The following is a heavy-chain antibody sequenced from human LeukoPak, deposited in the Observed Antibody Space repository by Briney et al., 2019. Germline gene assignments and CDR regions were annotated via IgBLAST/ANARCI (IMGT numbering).Heavy chain of an antibody. Sequence: GGSLRLSCAASGFTFSTSGMHWVRQAPGKGLEWVAVISYDGNNKYYADSVKGRFTISRDNSKNTLYLQMNSLRAEDTAVYYCATYYYDSSGYYPDAFDIWGQGTMVTVSS. CDR2: ISYDGNNK. V-gene: IGHV3-33*05. CDR3: ATYYYDSSGYYPDAFDI. CDR1: GFTFSTSG. J-gene: IGHJ3*02. D-gene: IGHD3-22*01.